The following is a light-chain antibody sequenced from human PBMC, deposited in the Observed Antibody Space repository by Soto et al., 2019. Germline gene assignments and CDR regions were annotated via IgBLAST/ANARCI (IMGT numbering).Light chain of an antibody. CDR3: SSHAGSKRV. CDR2: EVS. CDR1: SSDVGGYNY. V-gene: IGLV2-8*01. Sequence: SVVTQPPSASGAPGQAVTISCTGNSSDVGGYNYVSWYQQHPGKAPKLMIYEVSKRPSGVPDRFSGSKSGNTASLTVSGLQAEDEADYYCSSHAGSKRVFGTGTKVTV. J-gene: IGLJ1*01.